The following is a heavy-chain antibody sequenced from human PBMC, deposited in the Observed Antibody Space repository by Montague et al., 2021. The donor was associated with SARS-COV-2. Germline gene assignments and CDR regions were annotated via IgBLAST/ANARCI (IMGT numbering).Heavy chain of an antibody. J-gene: IGHJ4*02. CDR3: ARGLIDITMMVVVFTGASLYFDY. Sequence: SETLSLTCGVSGGSLSGYHWSWIRQSPGRGLEWIGEIGPSGSTNYNPSLKSRVTISLDTSKNQFSLKLTSVTAADTAVYYCARGLIDITMMVVVFTGASLYFDYWSQGTLVTVSS. D-gene: IGHD3-22*01. V-gene: IGHV4-34*01. CDR1: GGSLSGYH. CDR2: IGPSGST.